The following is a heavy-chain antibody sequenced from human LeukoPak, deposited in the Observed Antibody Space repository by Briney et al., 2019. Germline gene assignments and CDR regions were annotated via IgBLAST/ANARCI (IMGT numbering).Heavy chain of an antibody. CDR1: GGSISSGDYY. D-gene: IGHD2-2*01. J-gene: IGHJ5*02. CDR2: FYYSGST. Sequence: SQTLSLTCTVSGGSISSGDYYWSWIRQPPGKGLEWIGYFYYSGSTYYNPSLKSRVTISVDTSKNQFSLKLSSVTAADTAVYYCASSIVVVPAAMGYWFDPWGQGTLVTVSS. CDR3: ASSIVVVPAAMGYWFDP. V-gene: IGHV4-30-4*08.